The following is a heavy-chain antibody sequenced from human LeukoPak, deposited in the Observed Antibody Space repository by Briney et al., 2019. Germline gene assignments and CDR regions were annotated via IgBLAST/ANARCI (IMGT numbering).Heavy chain of an antibody. J-gene: IGHJ4*02. CDR2: IIPIFGTA. V-gene: IGHV1-69*13. Sequence: ASVKLSCKASGGTFSSYAISWVRQAPGQGLEWMGGIIPIFGTANYAQKFQGRVTITADESTSTAYMELSSLRSEDTAVYYCASFHDSSGYWVYWGQGTLVTVSS. CDR3: ASFHDSSGYWVY. CDR1: GGTFSSYA. D-gene: IGHD3-22*01.